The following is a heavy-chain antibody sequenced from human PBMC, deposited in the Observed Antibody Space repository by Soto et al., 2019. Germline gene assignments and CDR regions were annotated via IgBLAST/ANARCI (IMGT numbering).Heavy chain of an antibody. CDR3: ARRGWIQLWRAYYYYGMDV. CDR2: MNPNSGNT. CDR1: GYTFTSYD. V-gene: IGHV1-8*01. D-gene: IGHD5-18*01. Sequence: QVQLVQSGAEVKKPGASVKVSCKASGYTFTSYDINWVRQATGQGLEWMGWMNPNSGNTGYAQKFQGRVTMTRNTXXSXAXXELSSLRSEDTAVYYCARRGWIQLWRAYYYYGMDVWGQGTTVTVSS. J-gene: IGHJ6*02.